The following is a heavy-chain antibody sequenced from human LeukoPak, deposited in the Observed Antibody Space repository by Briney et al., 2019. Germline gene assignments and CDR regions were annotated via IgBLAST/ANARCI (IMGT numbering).Heavy chain of an antibody. CDR3: ARGIRYYYYYYMDV. D-gene: IGHD5-18*01. CDR1: GSSISSYY. Sequence: PSETLSLTCTVSGSSISSYYWSWIRQPAGKGLEWIGRIYTSGSTNYNPSLKSRVTMSVDTSKNQFSLKLSSVTAADTAVYYRARGIRYYYYYYMDVWGKGTTVTVSS. V-gene: IGHV4-4*07. J-gene: IGHJ6*03. CDR2: IYTSGST.